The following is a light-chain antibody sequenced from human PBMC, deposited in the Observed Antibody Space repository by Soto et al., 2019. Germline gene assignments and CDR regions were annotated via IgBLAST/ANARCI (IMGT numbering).Light chain of an antibody. Sequence: IQMSQSRSAVSASVGDRVTITCRASQTIRSWLAWYQQKPGQAPKLLIYDASTLESGVPSRFSGSGSGTEFTLTISSLQPDDFATYYCQHYNSYSEAFGQGTKVDTK. J-gene: IGKJ1*01. V-gene: IGKV1-5*01. CDR3: QHYNSYSEA. CDR2: DAS. CDR1: QTIRSW.